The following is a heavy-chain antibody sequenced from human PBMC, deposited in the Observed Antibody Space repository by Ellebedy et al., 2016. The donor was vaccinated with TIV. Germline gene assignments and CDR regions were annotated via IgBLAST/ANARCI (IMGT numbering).Heavy chain of an antibody. V-gene: IGHV3-23*01. CDR1: GFTFSSYS. Sequence: GGSLRLSXAASGFTFSSYSMNWVRQAPGKGLEWVSAISGSGGSTYYADSVKGRFTISRDNSKNTLYLQMNSLRAEDTAVYYCARDFRDYYLDYWGQGTLVTVSS. J-gene: IGHJ4*02. D-gene: IGHD3-10*01. CDR2: ISGSGGST. CDR3: ARDFRDYYLDY.